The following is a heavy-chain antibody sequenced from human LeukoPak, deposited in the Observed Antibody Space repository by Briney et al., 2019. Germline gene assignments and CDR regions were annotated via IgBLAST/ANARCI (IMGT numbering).Heavy chain of an antibody. V-gene: IGHV3-73*01. CDR3: TRTGPGGNWFDP. CDR1: GFTFSGSA. D-gene: IGHD2-8*02. J-gene: IGHJ5*02. CDR2: IRSKADSYAT. Sequence: GGSLRLSCAASGFTFSGSAMHWVRQASGKGLEWVGRIRSKADSYATAYAASVKGRFTISRDDSKNTAYLQMNSLKTEDTAVYYCTRTGPGGNWFDPWGQGTLVTVSS.